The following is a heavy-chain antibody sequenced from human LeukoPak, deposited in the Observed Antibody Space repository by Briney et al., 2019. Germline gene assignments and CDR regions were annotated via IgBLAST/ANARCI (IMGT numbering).Heavy chain of an antibody. D-gene: IGHD3-9*01. CDR1: GFTFSSHG. CDR3: ARGHILTGYYKRGPLDY. J-gene: IGHJ4*02. V-gene: IGHV3-30*03. CDR2: ISYDGTNK. Sequence: GGSLRLSCAASGFTFSSHGMHWVRQAPGRGLESVAIISYDGTNKYHTDSVKGRFTISRDNAKNSLYLQMNSLRAEDTAVYYCARGHILTGYYKRGPLDYWGQGTLVTVSS.